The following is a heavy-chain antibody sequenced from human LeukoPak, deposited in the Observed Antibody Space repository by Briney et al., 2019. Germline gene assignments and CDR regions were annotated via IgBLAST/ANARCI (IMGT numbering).Heavy chain of an antibody. J-gene: IGHJ4*02. CDR2: ISSSSSYI. CDR3: ARGDSYYTAMIY. Sequence: PGGSLRLSCAASGFTFSSHSMNWVRQAPGKGLEWVSSISSSSSYIYYADSVKGRFTISRDNAKNSLYLQMNSLRAEDTAVYYCARGDSYYTAMIYWGQGTLVTVSS. CDR1: GFTFSSHS. V-gene: IGHV3-21*01. D-gene: IGHD5-18*01.